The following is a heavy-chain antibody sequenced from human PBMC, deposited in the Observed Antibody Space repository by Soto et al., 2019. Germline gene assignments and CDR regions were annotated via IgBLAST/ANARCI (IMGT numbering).Heavy chain of an antibody. CDR1: GYTFITYH. J-gene: IGHJ4*02. V-gene: IGHV1-46*01. CDR3: GREHSPGLFDY. Sequence: SVKVSCRVSGYTFITYHMNWMRQAPGQGLEWIGTIYPSCGNINYAQKFQGRVTMAMDTSTSTVYMDLSGLRSEDTAVYYCGREHSPGLFDYWGQGTPVTVSS. D-gene: IGHD1-26*01. CDR2: IYPSCGNI.